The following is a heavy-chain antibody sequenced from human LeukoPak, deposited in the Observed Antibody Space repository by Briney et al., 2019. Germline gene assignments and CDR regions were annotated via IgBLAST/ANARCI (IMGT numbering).Heavy chain of an antibody. J-gene: IGHJ4*02. CDR3: AKDSNYGSDYYFDY. CDR1: GFTFSSYA. CDR2: ISGSGGST. Sequence: GGSLRLSCAASGFTFSSYAMSWVRQAPGKGLEWVSAISGSGGSTYYADSVKGRFTISRDNSKNTLYLQMSSLRAEDTALYYCAKDSNYGSDYYFDYWGQGTLVTVSS. V-gene: IGHV3-23*01. D-gene: IGHD3-10*01.